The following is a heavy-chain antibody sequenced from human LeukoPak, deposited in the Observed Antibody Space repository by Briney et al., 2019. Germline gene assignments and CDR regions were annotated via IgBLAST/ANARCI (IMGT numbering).Heavy chain of an antibody. CDR1: GFTFSSYA. D-gene: IGHD2-21*02. V-gene: IGHV3-30-3*01. Sequence: GGSLRLSCAASGFTFSSYAMHWVRQAPGKGLEWVAVISYDGSNKYYADSVKGRFTISRDNSKNTLYLQMNSLRAEDTAVYYCARGLTQIPRLATGLGHWGQGTLVAVSS. CDR2: ISYDGSNK. J-gene: IGHJ4*02. CDR3: ARGLTQIPRLATGLGH.